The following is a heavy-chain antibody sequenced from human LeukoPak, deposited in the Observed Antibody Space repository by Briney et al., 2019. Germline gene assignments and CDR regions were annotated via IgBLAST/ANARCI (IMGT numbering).Heavy chain of an antibody. V-gene: IGHV4-34*01. CDR2: INHSGST. Sequence: SETLSLTCAVYGGSFSGYYWSWIRQPPGKGLEWIGEINHSGSTNYNPSLKSRVTISVDTSKNQFSLKLSSVTAADTAVYYCARGLRYFDWLSGLFDWGQGTLVTVPS. CDR1: GGSFSGYY. D-gene: IGHD3-9*01. J-gene: IGHJ4*02. CDR3: ARGLRYFDWLSGLFD.